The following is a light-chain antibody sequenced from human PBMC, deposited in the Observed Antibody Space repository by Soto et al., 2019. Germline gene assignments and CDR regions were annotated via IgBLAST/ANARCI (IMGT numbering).Light chain of an antibody. CDR2: EVS. V-gene: IGLV2-8*01. Sequence: QSALTQPPSASGSPGQSVTISCTGTSSDVGGYNYVSWYQQHPGKAPKLMIYEVSKRPSGVPDRFSGSKSGNTASLTVSGLQAEDEADYYCSSYAGSRNLRVFGIGTMLTVL. J-gene: IGLJ1*01. CDR3: SSYAGSRNLRV. CDR1: SSDVGGYNY.